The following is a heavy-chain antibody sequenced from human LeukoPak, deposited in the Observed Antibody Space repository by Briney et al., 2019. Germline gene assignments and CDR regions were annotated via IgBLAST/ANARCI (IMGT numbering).Heavy chain of an antibody. CDR3: ARGPDCSSTSCYVGAYYYYYYMDV. CDR2: ISAYNGNT. Sequence: ASVTVSCKASGYTFTNYGISWVRQAPGQGLEWMGWISAYNGNTNYAQKLQGRVTVTTDTSTSTAYMELRSLRSDDTAVYYCARGPDCSSTSCYVGAYYYYYYMDVWGKGTTVTVSS. V-gene: IGHV1-18*01. J-gene: IGHJ6*03. CDR1: GYTFTNYG. D-gene: IGHD2-2*01.